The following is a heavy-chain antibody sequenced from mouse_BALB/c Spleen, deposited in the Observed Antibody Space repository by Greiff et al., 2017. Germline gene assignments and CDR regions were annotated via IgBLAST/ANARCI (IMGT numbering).Heavy chain of an antibody. CDR2: ISSGGGNT. Sequence: EVKLMESGGGLVKPGGSLKLSCAASGFTFSSYTMSWVRQTPEKRLEWVATISSGGGNTYYPDSVKGRFTISRDNAKNNLYLQMSSLRSEDTALYYCARSYDHYAMDYWGQGTSVTVSS. J-gene: IGHJ4*01. D-gene: IGHD2-3*01. CDR1: GFTFSSYT. CDR3: ARSYDHYAMDY. V-gene: IGHV5-9*03.